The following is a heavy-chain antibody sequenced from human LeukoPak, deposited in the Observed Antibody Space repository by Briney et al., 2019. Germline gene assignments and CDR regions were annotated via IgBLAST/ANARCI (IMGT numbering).Heavy chain of an antibody. CDR1: GYTFTDYY. Sequence: ASVKVSCKASGYTFTDYYMHWVRQAPGQGLEWMGWISPNSGDTNYAQKFQGRVTMTRDTSITTAYMELSRLRSDDTAVYYCARDGGLDYWGQGTPATVSS. D-gene: IGHD2-15*01. V-gene: IGHV1-2*02. J-gene: IGHJ4*02. CDR2: ISPNSGDT. CDR3: ARDGGLDY.